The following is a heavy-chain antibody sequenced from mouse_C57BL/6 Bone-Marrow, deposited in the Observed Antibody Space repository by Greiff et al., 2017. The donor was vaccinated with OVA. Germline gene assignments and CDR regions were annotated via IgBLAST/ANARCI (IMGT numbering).Heavy chain of an antibody. V-gene: IGHV1-69*01. D-gene: IGHD1-1*01. CDR2: IDPSDSYT. CDR3: ASPYYYGPYWYFDV. Sequence: QVQLQQPGAELVMPGASVKLSCKASGYTFTSYWMHWVKQRPGQGLEWIGEIDPSDSYTNYNQKFKGTSTLTVDKSSSTAYMQLSSLTSEDSAVYYCASPYYYGPYWYFDVWGTGTTVTVSS. J-gene: IGHJ1*03. CDR1: GYTFTSYW.